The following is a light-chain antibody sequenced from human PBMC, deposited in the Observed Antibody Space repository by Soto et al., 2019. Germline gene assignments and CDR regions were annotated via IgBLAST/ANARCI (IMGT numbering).Light chain of an antibody. V-gene: IGKV3-20*01. CDR2: GAS. CDR3: QEYNNWPTWT. Sequence: EIALTQSPGTLSLSPGERGTVSCRASQSVSSSYLAWYQQKPGQAPRLLIYGASSRATGIPDRFSGSGSGTDLTLTISSLQSEDFAVYYCQEYNNWPTWTFGQGTKVDIK. J-gene: IGKJ1*01. CDR1: QSVSSSY.